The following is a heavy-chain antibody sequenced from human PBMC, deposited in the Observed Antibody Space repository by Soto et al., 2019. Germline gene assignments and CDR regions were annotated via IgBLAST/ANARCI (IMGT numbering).Heavy chain of an antibody. V-gene: IGHV4-59*01. J-gene: IGHJ4*02. D-gene: IGHD5-12*01. Sequence: SETLSLTCTVSGGSISSYYWSWIRQPPGKGLEWIGYIYYSGSTNYNPSLKSRVTISVDTSKSQFSLKLSSVTAADTAVYYCAGGRRSWLKLGYWGQGTLVTVSS. CDR2: IYYSGST. CDR1: GGSISSYY. CDR3: AGGRRSWLKLGY.